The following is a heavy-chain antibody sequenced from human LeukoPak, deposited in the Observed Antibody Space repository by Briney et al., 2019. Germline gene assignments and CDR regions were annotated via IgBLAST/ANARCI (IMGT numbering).Heavy chain of an antibody. CDR2: INWNGGST. D-gene: IGHD3-22*01. J-gene: IGHJ4*02. CDR1: GFTFDDYG. V-gene: IGHV3-20*04. Sequence: GGSLRLSCAASGFTFDDYGMSWVRQVPGKGLEWVSGINWNGGSTGYADSVKGRFTISRDNAKNSLYLQVNSLRAEDTALYYRARDRIDSSGYCYFFDYWGQGTLVTVSS. CDR3: ARDRIDSSGYCYFFDY.